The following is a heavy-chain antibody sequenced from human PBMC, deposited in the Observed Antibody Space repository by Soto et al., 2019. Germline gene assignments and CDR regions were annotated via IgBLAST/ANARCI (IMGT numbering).Heavy chain of an antibody. CDR3: ARLEGQANITYYFEH. Sequence: PSETLSLTCTVSGGSISSYYWSWIRQPPGKGLEWIGYIYYSGSTNYNPSLKSRVTISVDTSKSQFSLRLSSVTAADSAVYFCARLEGQANITYYFEHWGHGAQVTVSS. D-gene: IGHD3-3*01. CDR2: IYYSGST. CDR1: GGSISSYY. V-gene: IGHV4-59*08. J-gene: IGHJ4*01.